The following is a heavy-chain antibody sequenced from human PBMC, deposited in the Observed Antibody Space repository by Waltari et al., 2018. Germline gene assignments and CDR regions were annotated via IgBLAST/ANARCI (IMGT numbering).Heavy chain of an antibody. V-gene: IGHV4-59*01. CDR1: GGSITSDY. CDR3: ARGHSTGWYLSH. D-gene: IGHD6-19*01. Sequence: QVQLMESGPGLVRPSETLSLTCNVSGGSITSDYWGWVRQPPGKGLEWVGYLDHSGNTNYIPSLRSRVSIAVDTSKTQFSLKLNYVTAADTAVYYCARGHSTGWYLSHWGRGALVTVSS. J-gene: IGHJ1*01. CDR2: LDHSGNT.